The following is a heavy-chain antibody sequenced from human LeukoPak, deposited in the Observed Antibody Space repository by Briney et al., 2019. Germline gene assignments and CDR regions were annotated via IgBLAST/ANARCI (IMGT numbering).Heavy chain of an antibody. J-gene: IGHJ4*02. CDR2: IKQDGSEK. V-gene: IGHV3-7*01. Sequence: GGSLRLSCAASGFTFSSYEMNWVRQAPGKGLEWVANIKQDGSEKYYVDSVKGRFTISRDNAKNSLYLQMNSLRAEDTAVYYCARAPTERDFDYWGQGTLVTVSS. D-gene: IGHD1-1*01. CDR1: GFTFSSYE. CDR3: ARAPTERDFDY.